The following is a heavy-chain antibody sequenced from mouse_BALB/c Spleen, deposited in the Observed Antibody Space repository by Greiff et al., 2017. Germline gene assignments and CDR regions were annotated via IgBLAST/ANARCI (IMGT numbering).Heavy chain of an antibody. Sequence: EVKLMESGPGLVKPSQSLSLTCSVTGYSITSGYYWNWIRQFPGNKLEWMGYISYDGSNNYNPSLKNRISITRDTSKNQFFLKLNSVTTEDTATYYCARNYRYDRYFDVWGAGTTVTVSS. CDR1: GYSITSGYY. D-gene: IGHD2-14*01. CDR3: ARNYRYDRYFDV. J-gene: IGHJ1*01. CDR2: ISYDGSN. V-gene: IGHV3-6*02.